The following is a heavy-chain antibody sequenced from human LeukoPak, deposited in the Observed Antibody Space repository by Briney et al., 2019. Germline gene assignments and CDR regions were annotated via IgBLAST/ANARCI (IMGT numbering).Heavy chain of an antibody. D-gene: IGHD2-2*02. V-gene: IGHV1-2*02. CDR2: INPNSGGT. CDR3: ASRPGYCSSTSCYSRAFDI. CDR1: GYTFTGYY. Sequence: GASVKVSCKASGYTFTGYYMHWVRQAPGQGLEWMGWINPNSGGTNYAQKFQGRVTMTRDTSISTAYMELSRLRSDDTAVYYCASRPGYCSSTSCYSRAFDIWGQGTMLTVSS. J-gene: IGHJ3*02.